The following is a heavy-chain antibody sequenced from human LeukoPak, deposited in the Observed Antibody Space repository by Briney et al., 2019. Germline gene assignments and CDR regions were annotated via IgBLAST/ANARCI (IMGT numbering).Heavy chain of an antibody. CDR1: GYTFTGYC. D-gene: IGHD6-19*01. Sequence: GASVKVSCKASGYTFTGYCMHWVRQAPGQGLEWMGWINPNSGGTNYAQKFQGRVTMTRDTSISTAYMELSRLRSDDTAVYYCARGGVAGPRAVLYYYYYMDVWGKGTTVTVSS. CDR2: INPNSGGT. J-gene: IGHJ6*03. V-gene: IGHV1-2*02. CDR3: ARGGVAGPRAVLYYYYYMDV.